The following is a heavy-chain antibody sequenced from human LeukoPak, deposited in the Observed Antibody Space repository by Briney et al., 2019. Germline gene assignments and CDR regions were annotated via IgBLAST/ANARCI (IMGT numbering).Heavy chain of an antibody. V-gene: IGHV4-39*01. D-gene: IGHD6-19*01. CDR3: VGGYSSGWIYYYYGMDV. CDR1: GGSISSSSYY. CDR2: IYYSGST. Sequence: PSETLSLTCTVSGGSISSSSYYWGWIRQPPGKGLEWIGSIYYSGSTYYNPSLKSRVTISVDTSKNQFSLKLSSVTAADTAVYYCVGGYSSGWIYYYYGMDVWGQGTTVTVSS. J-gene: IGHJ6*02.